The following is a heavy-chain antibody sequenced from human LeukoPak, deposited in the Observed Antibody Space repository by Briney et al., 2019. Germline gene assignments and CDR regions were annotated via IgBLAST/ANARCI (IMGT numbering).Heavy chain of an antibody. CDR1: GGSITGYY. CDR2: VFYEGGT. D-gene: IGHD5-18*01. V-gene: IGHV4-59*08. CDR3: ARHVPTDTAMVYYYYYYMDV. J-gene: IGHJ6*03. Sequence: PSETLSLTCTVSGGSITGYYWSWIRQPPGKGLEWVGYVFYEGGTLYNPSLKSRVTISVDTSKNQFSLKLSSVTAADTAVYYCARHVPTDTAMVYYYYYYMDVWGKGTTVTVSS.